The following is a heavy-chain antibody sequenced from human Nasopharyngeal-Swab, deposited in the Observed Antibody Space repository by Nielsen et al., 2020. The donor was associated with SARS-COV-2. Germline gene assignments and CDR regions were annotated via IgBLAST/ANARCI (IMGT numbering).Heavy chain of an antibody. CDR3: ARGLGTAVTTAY. Sequence: GESLKISCKGSGCSFTSYWISWVRQMPGKGLEWMGRIDPSDSYTNYSPSFQGHVTISADKSISTAYLQWSSLKASDTAMYYCARGLGTAVTTAYWGRGTLVTVSS. V-gene: IGHV5-10-1*01. J-gene: IGHJ4*02. CDR2: IDPSDSYT. D-gene: IGHD4-17*01. CDR1: GCSFTSYW.